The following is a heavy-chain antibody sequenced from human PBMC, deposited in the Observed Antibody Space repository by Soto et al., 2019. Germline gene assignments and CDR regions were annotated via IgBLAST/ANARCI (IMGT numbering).Heavy chain of an antibody. CDR2: ISHSGSS. J-gene: IGHJ5*02. D-gene: IGHD4-17*01. CDR3: ARLSFNPPGPMTTVTNGWFDP. V-gene: IGHV4-4*02. CDR1: GGSISSSNW. Sequence: QVQLQESGPGLVKPSGTLSLTCAVSGGSISSSNWWSWVRQPPGKGLEWIGEISHSGSSNYNPSLKSRVTISVDKSKNQFSLKLSSVTAADTAVYYCARLSFNPPGPMTTVTNGWFDPWGQGTLVTVSS.